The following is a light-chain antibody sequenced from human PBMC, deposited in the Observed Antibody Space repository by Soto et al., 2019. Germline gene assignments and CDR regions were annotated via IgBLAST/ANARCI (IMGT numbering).Light chain of an antibody. Sequence: QSVLTQRPSVSGAPGQRVTIPCTGSSSNIGSFYDVHWYQQLPGTVPKLLIYGDNNRPSGVPDRFSGSKSGTSASLAITGLQPEDEADYYCQSYDNSLSHVVFGGGTKLTVL. CDR1: SSNIGSFYD. CDR3: QSYDNSLSHVV. J-gene: IGLJ2*01. CDR2: GDN. V-gene: IGLV1-40*01.